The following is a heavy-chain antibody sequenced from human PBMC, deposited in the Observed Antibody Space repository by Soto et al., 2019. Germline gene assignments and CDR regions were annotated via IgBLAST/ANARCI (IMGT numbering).Heavy chain of an antibody. CDR3: ARNRGGYYYYYGMDV. V-gene: IGHV3-30-3*01. Sequence: QVQLVESGGGAVQPGRSLRLSCAASGFTFSSYAMHWVRQAPGKGLEWVAVISYDGSNKYYADSVKGRFTISRDNSKNTLYLQMNSLRAEDTAVYYCARNRGGYYYYYGMDVWGQGTTVTVSS. CDR1: GFTFSSYA. J-gene: IGHJ6*02. CDR2: ISYDGSNK.